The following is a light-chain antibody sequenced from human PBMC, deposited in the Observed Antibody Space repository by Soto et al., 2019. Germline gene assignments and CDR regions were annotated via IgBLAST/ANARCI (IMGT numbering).Light chain of an antibody. CDR3: QQYGSSPLT. V-gene: IGKV3-20*01. CDR2: GAS. Sequence: EIVLTQSPGTLSLSPGERATLSCRASQSFRSSYLAWYQQKPGQAPRLLIYGASSRATGIPDRFSGSGSGTDFTLTISRLEPXXXAVYYCQQYGSSPLTFGGGTKVEIK. J-gene: IGKJ4*01. CDR1: QSFRSSY.